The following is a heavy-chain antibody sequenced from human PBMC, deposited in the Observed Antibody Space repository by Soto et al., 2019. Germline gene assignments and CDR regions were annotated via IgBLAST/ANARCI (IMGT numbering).Heavy chain of an antibody. CDR2: IYYSGST. J-gene: IGHJ3*02. CDR3: ARRYGSAFDI. Sequence: SETLFLTCTFSSASISSYYWSWIRQPPGKGLEWIGYIYYSGSTNYNPSLKSRVIISVDTSKNQFSLKLSSVTAADTAVYYCARRYGSAFDIWGQGTMVT. CDR1: SASISSYY. D-gene: IGHD3-10*01. V-gene: IGHV4-59*01.